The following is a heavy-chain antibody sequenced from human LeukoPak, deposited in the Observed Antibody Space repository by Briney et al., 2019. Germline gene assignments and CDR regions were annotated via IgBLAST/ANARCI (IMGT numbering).Heavy chain of an antibody. CDR2: IYYSGST. Sequence: SETLSLTCTVSGGSISSYYWSWIRQPPGKGLEWIGYIYYSGSTNYNPSPKSRVTISVDTSKNQFSLKLSSVTAADTAVYYCARIQYGMDVWGQGTTVTVSS. CDR1: GGSISSYY. D-gene: IGHD5-18*01. CDR3: ARIQYGMDV. J-gene: IGHJ6*02. V-gene: IGHV4-59*08.